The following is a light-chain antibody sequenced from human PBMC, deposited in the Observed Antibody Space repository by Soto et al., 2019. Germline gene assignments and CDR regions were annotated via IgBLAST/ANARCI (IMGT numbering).Light chain of an antibody. Sequence: IVMTQSPATLSVSPGERATLSCRASQSVSSNLAWYQQKPGQAPRLLIYGASNRATGIPARFSGSGSGTEFTLTIGSLQSEDFAVYYCQQYNNWPPWIAFGQGTRLEIK. CDR1: QSVSSN. CDR3: QQYNNWPPWIA. J-gene: IGKJ5*01. V-gene: IGKV3-15*01. CDR2: GAS.